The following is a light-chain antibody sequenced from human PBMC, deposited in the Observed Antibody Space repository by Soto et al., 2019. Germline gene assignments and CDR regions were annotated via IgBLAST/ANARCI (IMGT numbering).Light chain of an antibody. J-gene: IGKJ2*01. Sequence: EIGLTQSPGTLSLSPGERATLSCRASQSVSSSCLAWYQQKPGQATRLLMSGASSRATGIPDRFSGTGSGTDFTLTISRLEPEDFAVYYCQQYGSSPYTFGLGTKLEIK. CDR2: GAS. CDR1: QSVSSSC. V-gene: IGKV3-20*01. CDR3: QQYGSSPYT.